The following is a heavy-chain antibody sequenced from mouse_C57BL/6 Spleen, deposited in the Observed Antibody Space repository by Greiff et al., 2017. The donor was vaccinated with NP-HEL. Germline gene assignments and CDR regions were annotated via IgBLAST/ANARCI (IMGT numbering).Heavy chain of an antibody. D-gene: IGHD2-13*01. V-gene: IGHV5-17*01. J-gene: IGHJ2*01. CDR1: GFTFSDYG. CDR3: ARRGWTIDY. Sequence: EVKLMESGGGLVKPGGSLKLSCAASGFTFSDYGMHWVRQAPEMGLEWVAYISSGSSTIYYADTVKGRFTISRDNAKNTLFLQMTSLRSEDTAKYYCARRGWTIDYWGQGTTLKVSS. CDR2: ISSGSSTI.